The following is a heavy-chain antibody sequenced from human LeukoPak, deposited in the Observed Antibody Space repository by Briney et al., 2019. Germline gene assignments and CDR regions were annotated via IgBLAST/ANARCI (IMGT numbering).Heavy chain of an antibody. CDR3: AKENYGDSTGGRFQH. CDR2: IASDGGSK. Sequence: GGSLRLSCAASGFTFSTYGMYWVRQPPGKGLEWVAVIASDGGSKYYTDSVRGRFIISRDNSKNTLYLQMSSLRTDDMAVYYCAKENYGDSTGGRFQHWGQGTLVTVSS. D-gene: IGHD4-17*01. V-gene: IGHV3-30*18. CDR1: GFTFSTYG. J-gene: IGHJ1*01.